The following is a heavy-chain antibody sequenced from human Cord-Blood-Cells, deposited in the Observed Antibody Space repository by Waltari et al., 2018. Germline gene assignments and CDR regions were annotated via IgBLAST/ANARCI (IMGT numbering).Heavy chain of an antibody. CDR2: INHSGST. J-gene: IGHJ5*02. CDR1: GESFRGYY. D-gene: IGHD1-26*01. CDR3: ARHGMAPNWFDP. Sequence: QVQLQQWGAGLLKPSETLFPTCAVYGESFRGYYWRWIRQPPGKGLEWIGEINHSGSTNYNPSRKSRVTISVDTSKNQFSLKLSSVTAADTAVYYCARHGMAPNWFDPWGQGTLVTVSS. V-gene: IGHV4-34*01.